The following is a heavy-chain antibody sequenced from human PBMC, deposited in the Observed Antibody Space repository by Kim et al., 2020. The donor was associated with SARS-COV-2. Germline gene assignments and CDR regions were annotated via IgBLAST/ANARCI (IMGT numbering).Heavy chain of an antibody. CDR1: GGSISSYY. V-gene: IGHV4-59*01. Sequence: SETLSLTCTVYGGSISSYYWSWIRQPPGKGLEWIGDIYYSGSTNYNPSLKSRVTISVDTSKNQFSLKLSSVTAADTAVYYCARVGYYGSGGYYPFDYWGQRDLVTVSS. D-gene: IGHD3-10*01. CDR2: IYYSGST. J-gene: IGHJ4*02. CDR3: ARVGYYGSGGYYPFDY.